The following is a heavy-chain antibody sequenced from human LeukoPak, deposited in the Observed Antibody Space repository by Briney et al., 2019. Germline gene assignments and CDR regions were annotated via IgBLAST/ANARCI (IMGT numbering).Heavy chain of an antibody. J-gene: IGHJ4*02. CDR1: GFTFSRYW. Sequence: PGGSLRLSCAVSGFTFSRYWMSWVRQAPGKGLEWVAVISYDGSNKYYADSVKGRFTISRDNSKNTLYLQMNSLRAEDTAVYYCAKGYYDFWSGYYPRGNYFDYWGQGTLVTVSS. CDR3: AKGYYDFWSGYYPRGNYFDY. CDR2: ISYDGSNK. D-gene: IGHD3-3*01. V-gene: IGHV3-30*18.